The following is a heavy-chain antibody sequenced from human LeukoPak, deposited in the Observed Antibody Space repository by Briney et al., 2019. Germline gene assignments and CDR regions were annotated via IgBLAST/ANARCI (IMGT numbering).Heavy chain of an antibody. Sequence: PGGSLRLSCAASGFTFSDRYMDWVRQAPGRGLEWVSGISGNGGSTYYRESVKGRFTISRDNSKNTLYLQMNSLRAEDTAVYYCVKDDYSGYYVTGTYDPWGQGTLVSVSS. CDR3: VKDDYSGYYVTGTYDP. J-gene: IGHJ5*02. V-gene: IGHV3-23*01. D-gene: IGHD3-22*01. CDR2: ISGNGGST. CDR1: GFTFSDRY.